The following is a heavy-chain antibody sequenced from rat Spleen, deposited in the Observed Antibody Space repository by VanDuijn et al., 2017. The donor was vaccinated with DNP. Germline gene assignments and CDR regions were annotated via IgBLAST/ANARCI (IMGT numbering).Heavy chain of an antibody. V-gene: IGHV5S13*01. CDR2: ISFVGGNT. Sequence: EVQLVESGGGLVQPGGSLTLSCVASGFTFNYYWMTWVRQVPGKGLEWLASISFVGGNTYYRDSVKGRFTISRDNAKNTQYLQMDSLRSEDTATYYCATHNNYFDYWGQGVMVTVSS. D-gene: IGHD1-10*01. CDR3: ATHNNYFDY. CDR1: GFTFNYYW. J-gene: IGHJ2*01.